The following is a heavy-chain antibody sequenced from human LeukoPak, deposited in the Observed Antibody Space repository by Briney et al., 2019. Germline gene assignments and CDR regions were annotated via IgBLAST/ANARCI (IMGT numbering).Heavy chain of an antibody. D-gene: IGHD5-18*01. CDR2: ISSSSSII. CDR3: ARARGYSYGYSDY. CDR1: GFTFSSYS. Sequence: PGGSLRLSCAASGFTFSSYSMNWVRQAPGKGLEWVSDISSSSSIIDSADSVKGRFTISRDNAKNSLYLQMNSLRAEDTAVYYCARARGYSYGYSDYWGQGTLVTVSS. J-gene: IGHJ4*02. V-gene: IGHV3-48*01.